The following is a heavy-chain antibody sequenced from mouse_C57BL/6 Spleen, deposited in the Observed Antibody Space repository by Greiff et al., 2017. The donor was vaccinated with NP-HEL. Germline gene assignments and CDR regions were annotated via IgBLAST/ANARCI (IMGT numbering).Heavy chain of an antibody. CDR1: GYTFTSYW. D-gene: IGHD2-5*01. Sequence: QVQLQQPGAELVMPGASVKLSCKASGYTFTSYWTHWVKQRPGQGLEWIGEIDPSDSYTNYNQKFKGKSTLTVDKSSSTAYMQLSSLTSEDSAVYYCARGPAYYSNLYAMDYWGQGTSVTVSS. CDR2: IDPSDSYT. V-gene: IGHV1-69*01. J-gene: IGHJ4*01. CDR3: ARGPAYYSNLYAMDY.